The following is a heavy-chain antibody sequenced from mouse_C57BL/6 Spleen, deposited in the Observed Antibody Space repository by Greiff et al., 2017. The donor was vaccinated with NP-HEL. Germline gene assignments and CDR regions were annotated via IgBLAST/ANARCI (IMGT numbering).Heavy chain of an antibody. CDR3: AREGNFITTGEFAY. CDR2: IYPGDGDT. V-gene: IGHV1-82*01. D-gene: IGHD1-1*01. J-gene: IGHJ3*01. CDR1: GYAFSSSW. Sequence: VKLMESGPELVKPGASVKISCKASGYAFSSSWMNWVKQRPGKGLEWIGRIYPGDGDTNYNGKFKGKATLTADKSSSTAYMQLSSLTSEDSAVYFCAREGNFITTGEFAYWGQGTLVTVSA.